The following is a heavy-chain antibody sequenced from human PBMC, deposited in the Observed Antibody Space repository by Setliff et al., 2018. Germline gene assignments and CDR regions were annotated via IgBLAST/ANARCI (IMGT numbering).Heavy chain of an antibody. V-gene: IGHV3-23*01. D-gene: IGHD2-15*01. J-gene: IGHJ4*02. Sequence: GGSLRLSCAASGFTFTTYAMTWVRQAPGKGLEWVSAISVSGGTTYYADSVKGRFTISRDNSKNTLYLQMNSLRAEDTALYYCATTGYCDTGSCYFYFDYWGQ. CDR1: GFTFTTYA. CDR3: ATTGYCDTGSCYFYFDY. CDR2: ISVSGGTT.